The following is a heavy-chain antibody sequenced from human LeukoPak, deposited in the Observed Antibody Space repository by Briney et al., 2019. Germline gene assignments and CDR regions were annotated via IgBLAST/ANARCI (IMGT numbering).Heavy chain of an antibody. V-gene: IGHV3-53*01. CDR2: IYSGGST. Sequence: GGSLRLSCAASGFTVSSNYMSWVRQAPGKGLEWVSVIYSGGSTYYADSVKGRFTISRDNSKNTLYLQMNSLRAEDTAVYYCARGPRSSTHYFDYWGQGTLVTVSS. J-gene: IGHJ4*02. CDR3: ARGPRSSTHYFDY. CDR1: GFTVSSNY. D-gene: IGHD3-10*01.